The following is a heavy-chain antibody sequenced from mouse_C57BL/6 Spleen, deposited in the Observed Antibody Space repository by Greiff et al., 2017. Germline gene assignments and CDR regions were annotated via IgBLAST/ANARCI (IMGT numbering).Heavy chain of an antibody. CDR1: GYSFTDYN. CDR3: ARGDGYLYYVDY. Sequence: VQLQQSGPELVKPGASVKISCKASGYSFTDYNMNWVKPSNGKSLEWIGVINPNYGTTSYNQKFKGQATLTVDQSSSTAYMQLNSLTSDDSAVYNSARGDGYLYYVDYWGQGTTLTVSS. D-gene: IGHD2-3*01. V-gene: IGHV1-39*01. J-gene: IGHJ2*01. CDR2: INPNYGTT.